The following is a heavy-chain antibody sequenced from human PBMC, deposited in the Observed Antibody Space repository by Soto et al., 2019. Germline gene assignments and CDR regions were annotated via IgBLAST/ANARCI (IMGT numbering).Heavy chain of an antibody. V-gene: IGHV1-46*01. CDR2: INPSGGST. Sequence: GASVKVSCKASGYTFTSYYMHWVRQAPGQGLEWMGIINPSGGSTSYAQKFQGRVTMTRDTSTSTVYMERSSLRSEDTAVYYCARANYYDSSGSRGTDWYFDLWGRGTLVTVSS. CDR3: ARANYYDSSGSRGTDWYFDL. D-gene: IGHD3-22*01. J-gene: IGHJ2*01. CDR1: GYTFTSYY.